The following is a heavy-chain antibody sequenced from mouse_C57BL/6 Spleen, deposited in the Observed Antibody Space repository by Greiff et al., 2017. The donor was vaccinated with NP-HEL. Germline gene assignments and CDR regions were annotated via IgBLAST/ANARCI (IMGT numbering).Heavy chain of an antibody. V-gene: IGHV1-52*01. D-gene: IGHD3-2*02. CDR2: IDPSDSET. Sequence: QVQLQQPGAELVRPGSSVKLSCKASGYTFTSYWMHWVKQRPIQGLEWIGNIDPSDSETHYNQKFKDKATLTVDKSSSKAYMQLSSLTSEDSAVYYCARAAQATWFAYWGQGTLVTVSA. J-gene: IGHJ3*01. CDR3: ARAAQATWFAY. CDR1: GYTFTSYW.